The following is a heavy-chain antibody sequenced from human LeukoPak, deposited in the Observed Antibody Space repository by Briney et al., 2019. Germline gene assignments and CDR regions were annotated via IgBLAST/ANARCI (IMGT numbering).Heavy chain of an antibody. Sequence: GGSLRLSCAASGFTFSSHGMHWVRQSPGKGLEGVAVIWYDGSSKHYADSVKGRFTISRDNSKNTLYLQMNSLRAEDTAIYYCAKDSSVYSGSYYDYWGQGTLVTVSS. J-gene: IGHJ4*02. D-gene: IGHD1-26*01. CDR2: IWYDGSSK. CDR1: GFTFSSHG. V-gene: IGHV3-33*06. CDR3: AKDSSVYSGSYYDY.